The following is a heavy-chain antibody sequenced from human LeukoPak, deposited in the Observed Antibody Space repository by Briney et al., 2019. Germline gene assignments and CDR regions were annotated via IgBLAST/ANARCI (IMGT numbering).Heavy chain of an antibody. CDR1: GFSPTHAW. V-gene: IGHV3-73*01. D-gene: IGHD1-1*01. CDR3: TIPTETTRWFEP. CDR2: IRNKANSYAT. J-gene: IGHJ5*02. Sequence: GGSLTLAWVVAGFSPTHAWIGWDSQAPGKGLEWVGRIRNKANSYATAYAASVKGRFTISRDDPKNTAYLQLNSLKTEDTAAYCCTIPTETTRWFEPWGQGTLVTVSS.